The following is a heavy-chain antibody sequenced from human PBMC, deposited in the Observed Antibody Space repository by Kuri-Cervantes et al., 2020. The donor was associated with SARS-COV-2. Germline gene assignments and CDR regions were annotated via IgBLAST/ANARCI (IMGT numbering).Heavy chain of an antibody. Sequence: SETLSLTCTVSGGSISSHYWSWIRQSPGKGLEWIGYIYDSGSTKYSGSTHYNPSLKSRVTISIDTSKNQFSLKLSSVTAADTAVYYCARSTASPYYSDYWGQGTLVTVSS. CDR2: IYDSGSTKYSGST. CDR1: GGSISSHY. J-gene: IGHJ4*02. CDR3: ARSTASPYYSDY. V-gene: IGHV4-59*08.